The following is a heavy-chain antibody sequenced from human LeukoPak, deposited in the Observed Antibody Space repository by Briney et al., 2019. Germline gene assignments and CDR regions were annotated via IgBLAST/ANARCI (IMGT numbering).Heavy chain of an antibody. J-gene: IGHJ5*01. CDR1: GFVFSTHS. D-gene: IGHD4-23*01. CDR2: ISSSSGDI. CDR3: VRDADGGNSWFDS. Sequence: PGGSLRLSCAASGFVFSTHSTNWVRQAPGKGLEWVSWISSSSGDIYYADSVKGRFTISRDDAKNSPYLQMNNLRDEDTAVYYCVRDADGGNSWFDSWGQGTLVTVSS. V-gene: IGHV3-21*01.